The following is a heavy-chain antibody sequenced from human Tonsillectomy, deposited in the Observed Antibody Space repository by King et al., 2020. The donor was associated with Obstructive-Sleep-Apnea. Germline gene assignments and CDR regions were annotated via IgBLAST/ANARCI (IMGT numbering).Heavy chain of an antibody. CDR1: GFTFSSYA. CDR3: ARDRNDYADH. V-gene: IGHV3-30*15. J-gene: IGHJ4*02. Sequence: VQLVESGGGVVKPGRSLRLSCAASGFTFSSYAMHWVRQAPGKGLAGVAVISYEGSRKYYADSVKGRFTISRDSSRNTVYLQMSSLRAEDTALYYCARDRNDYADHWGQGTLVTVSS. CDR2: ISYEGSRK.